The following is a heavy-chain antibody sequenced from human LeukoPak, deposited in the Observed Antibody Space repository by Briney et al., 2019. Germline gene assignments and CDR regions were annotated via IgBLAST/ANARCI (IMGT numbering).Heavy chain of an antibody. D-gene: IGHD6-19*01. J-gene: IGHJ4*02. V-gene: IGHV3-7*01. CDR2: IKQDGSEK. CDR3: ARDLGWQQPFDY. CDR1: GFTLSSYW. Sequence: GGSLRLSCAASGFTLSSYWMSWVRQAPGKGLEWVANIKQDGSEKYYVDSVKGRFTISRDNVKNSLYLQMNSLRAEDTAVYYCARDLGWQQPFDYWGQGTLVTVSS.